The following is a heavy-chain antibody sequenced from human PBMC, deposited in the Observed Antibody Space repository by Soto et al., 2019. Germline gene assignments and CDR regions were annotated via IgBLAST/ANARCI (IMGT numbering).Heavy chain of an antibody. V-gene: IGHV3-30-3*01. CDR3: ARMGQTYYFDY. CDR1: GFTFSSYA. Sequence: QVQLVESGGGVVQPGRSLRLSCAASGFTFSSYAMHWVRQAPGKGLEWVAVISYDGSNKYYADSVKGRFTISRDNSKNTLYLKMNSLRAEDTAVYYCARMGQTYYFDYWGQGTLVTVSS. J-gene: IGHJ4*02. D-gene: IGHD3-16*01. CDR2: ISYDGSNK.